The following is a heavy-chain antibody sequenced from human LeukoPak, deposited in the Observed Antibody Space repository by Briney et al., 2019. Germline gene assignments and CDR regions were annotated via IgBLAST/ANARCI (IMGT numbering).Heavy chain of an antibody. J-gene: IGHJ6*03. CDR1: GGTFSSYA. CDR2: IIPIFGTA. CDR3: ARAQDMVRGVTSVYYYYYMDV. V-gene: IGHV1-69*13. Sequence: SVKVSCKASGGTFSSYAISWVRQAPGQGLEWMGGIIPIFGTANYAQKFQGRVTITADESTSTAYMELSSLRSEDTAVYHCARAQDMVRGVTSVYYYYYMDVWGKGTTVTVSS. D-gene: IGHD3-10*01.